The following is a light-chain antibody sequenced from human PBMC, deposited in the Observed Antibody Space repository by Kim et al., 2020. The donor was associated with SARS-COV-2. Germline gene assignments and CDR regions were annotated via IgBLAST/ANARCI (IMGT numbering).Light chain of an antibody. CDR2: DVN. J-gene: IGLJ3*02. V-gene: IGLV2-14*03. CDR3: TSYTSRSTNWV. CDR1: SSDVGGYKY. Sequence: QSITISCTGTSSDVGGYKYVSWYQQHPGRAPKLIIYDVNNRPSGVSNRFSGSKSGNTASLTISGLLAEDEADYYCTSYTSRSTNWVFGGGTKLTVL.